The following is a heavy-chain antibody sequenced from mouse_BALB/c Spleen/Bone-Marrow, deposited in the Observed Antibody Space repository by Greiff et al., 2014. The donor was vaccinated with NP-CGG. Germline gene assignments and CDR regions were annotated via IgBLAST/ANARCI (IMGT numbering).Heavy chain of an antibody. CDR1: GYAFTNYL. Sequence: QVQLQQSGAELVRPGTSVKVSCKGSGYAFTNYLIEWVKQRPGQGLEWIGVINSGSGGTKYNEKFKDKATLTADKSSSTAYMQLSSLTSDDSAVYFCARAITDATDYWGQGTSVTVSS. CDR2: INSGSGGT. CDR3: ARAITDATDY. D-gene: IGHD2-4*01. V-gene: IGHV1-54*01. J-gene: IGHJ4*01.